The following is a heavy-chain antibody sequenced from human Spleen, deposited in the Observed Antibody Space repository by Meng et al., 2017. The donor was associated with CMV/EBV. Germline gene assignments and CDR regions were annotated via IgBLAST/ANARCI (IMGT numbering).Heavy chain of an antibody. CDR2: IYYSGST. V-gene: IGHV4-59*01. Sequence: GSLRLSCTVSGGSISSYYWSWIRQPPGKGLEWIGYIYYSGSTNYNPSLKSRVTISVDTSKNQFSLKLSSVTAADTAVYYCARAGIAARHRWFDPWGQGTLVTVSS. CDR3: ARAGIAARHRWFDP. J-gene: IGHJ5*02. CDR1: GGSISSYY. D-gene: IGHD6-6*01.